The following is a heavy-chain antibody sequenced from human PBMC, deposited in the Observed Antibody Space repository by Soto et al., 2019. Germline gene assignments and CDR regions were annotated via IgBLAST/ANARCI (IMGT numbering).Heavy chain of an antibody. CDR1: GGSISSGGSF. V-gene: IGHV4-30-2*01. Sequence: QLQLQESGSGLVKPSQTLSLTCAVSGGSISSGGSFWSWIRQPPGKGLEWIGYIYHSGSTYYNPSLKXRXPXAXXRSKNQFSLKLSSVTAADTAVYYCAGGIAARPLGYWGQGTLVTVSS. CDR2: IYHSGST. D-gene: IGHD6-6*01. CDR3: AGGIAARPLGY. J-gene: IGHJ4*02.